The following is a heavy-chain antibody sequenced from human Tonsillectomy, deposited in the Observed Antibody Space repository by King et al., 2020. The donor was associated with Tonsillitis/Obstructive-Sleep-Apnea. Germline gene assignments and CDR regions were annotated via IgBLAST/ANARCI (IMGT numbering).Heavy chain of an antibody. D-gene: IGHD4-11*01. CDR2: ISYDGSNK. CDR3: ASTVKDYFYY. J-gene: IGHJ4*02. V-gene: IGHV3-30*04. Sequence: VQLVESGGGVVQPGRSLRLSCAASGFTFSSYAMHWVRQAPGKGLEWVAVISYDGSNKYYADSVKGRFTISRDNSKNTLYLQMNSLRAEDTAVYYCASTVKDYFYYWGQGTLVTVSS. CDR1: GFTFSSYA.